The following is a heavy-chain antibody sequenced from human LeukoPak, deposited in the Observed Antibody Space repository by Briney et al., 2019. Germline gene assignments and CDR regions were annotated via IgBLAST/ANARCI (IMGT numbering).Heavy chain of an antibody. D-gene: IGHD6-19*01. J-gene: IGHJ3*02. CDR2: ISYDGSNK. CDR1: GFTFSSYA. Sequence: GGSPRLSCAASGFTFSSYAMHWVRQAPGKGLEWVAVISYDGSNKYYADSVKGRFTISRDNSKNTLYLQMNSLRAEDTAVYYCASGWAFGIWGQGTMVTVSS. CDR3: ASGWAFGI. V-gene: IGHV3-30-3*01.